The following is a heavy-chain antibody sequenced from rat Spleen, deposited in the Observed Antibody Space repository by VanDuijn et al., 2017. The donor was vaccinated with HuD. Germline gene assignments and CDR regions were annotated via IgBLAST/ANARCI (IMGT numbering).Heavy chain of an antibody. CDR1: GFTFSTAW. J-gene: IGHJ3*01. D-gene: IGHD1-1*01. V-gene: IGHV6-6*01. Sequence: EVQVLESGGGLVQPGNSLKLSCATSGFTFSTAWMYWYRQFPEKRLEWVARIKAKSNNYATDYTESVKGRFTISRDDSKSSIYLQMNNLKEEDTAIYYCALITTVAHWFAYWGQGTLVTVSS. CDR3: ALITTVAHWFAY. CDR2: IKAKSNNYAT.